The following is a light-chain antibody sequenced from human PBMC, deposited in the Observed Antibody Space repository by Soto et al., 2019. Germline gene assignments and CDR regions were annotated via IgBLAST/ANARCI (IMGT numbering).Light chain of an antibody. J-gene: IGKJ5*01. CDR1: QGVSSS. CDR2: AAT. CDR3: QHHGSSPIT. Sequence: QLNQSLPSLSASVKERGTITCRASQGVSSSLAWYHQQPGKAPKLLIYAATTLQSGVPSRFSGSGSGTDFTLTISRLEPEDFALYYCQHHGSSPITFGQGTRLEIK. V-gene: IGKV1-9*01.